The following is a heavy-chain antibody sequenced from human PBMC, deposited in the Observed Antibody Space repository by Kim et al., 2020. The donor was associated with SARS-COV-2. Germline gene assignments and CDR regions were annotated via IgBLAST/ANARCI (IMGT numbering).Heavy chain of an antibody. CDR3: ARDRGGGYANYYGMDV. D-gene: IGHD5-12*01. V-gene: IGHV3-30*03. Sequence: GGSLRLSCAASGFTFSAHGMHWVRQAPGKGREWVAAISYDEGNRHYAESVRGRFTISRDNSKKTVYLQVSSVREEDTAVYYCARDRGGGYANYYGMDVWGQGTTVIVSS. CDR1: GFTFSAHG. J-gene: IGHJ6*02. CDR2: ISYDEGNR.